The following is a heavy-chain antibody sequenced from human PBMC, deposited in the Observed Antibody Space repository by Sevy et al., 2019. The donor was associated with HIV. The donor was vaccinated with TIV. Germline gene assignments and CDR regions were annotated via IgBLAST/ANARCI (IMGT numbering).Heavy chain of an antibody. CDR1: GYIFTELS. Sequence: ASVKVSCKVSGYIFTELSMHWVRQAPGKGLEWMGGFDPEDGETIYAQTFQGRVTITEDTSTDTAYMDLSSLRSEDTAVYYCATDSVLLKGRYYDSSGYYLHYWGQGTLVTVSS. D-gene: IGHD3-22*01. J-gene: IGHJ4*02. V-gene: IGHV1-24*01. CDR3: ATDSVLLKGRYYDSSGYYLHY. CDR2: FDPEDGET.